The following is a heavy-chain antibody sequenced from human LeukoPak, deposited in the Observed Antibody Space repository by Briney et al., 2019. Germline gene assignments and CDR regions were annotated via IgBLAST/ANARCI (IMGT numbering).Heavy chain of an antibody. CDR2: ISYSGST. CDR3: ARHRRLHHLDY. D-gene: IGHD5-24*01. J-gene: IGHJ4*02. Sequence: SETLSLTCTVSGGSISSYYWSWIRQPPGKGLEWIACISYSGSTKYNPSLKSRVTISVDTSKNQFSQKLSSVTAADTAVYYCARHRRLHHLDYWGQGTLVTVSS. CDR1: GGSISSYY. V-gene: IGHV4-59*08.